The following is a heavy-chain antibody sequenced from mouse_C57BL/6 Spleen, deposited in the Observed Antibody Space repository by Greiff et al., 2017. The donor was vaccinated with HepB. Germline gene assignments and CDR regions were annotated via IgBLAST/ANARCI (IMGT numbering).Heavy chain of an antibody. Sequence: DVKLVESGGGLVQSGRSLRLSCATSGFTFSDFYMEWVRQAPGKGLEWIAASRNKANDYTTEYSASVKGRFIVSRDTSQSILYLQMNALRAEDTAIYYCARDAGLLSFAYWGQGTLVTVSA. V-gene: IGHV7-1*01. D-gene: IGHD1-1*01. CDR3: ARDAGLLSFAY. CDR2: SRNKANDYTT. CDR1: GFTFSDFY. J-gene: IGHJ3*01.